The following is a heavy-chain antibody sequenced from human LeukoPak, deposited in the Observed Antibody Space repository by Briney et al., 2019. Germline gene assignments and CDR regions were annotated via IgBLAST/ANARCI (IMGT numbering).Heavy chain of an antibody. J-gene: IGHJ4*01. D-gene: IGHD3/OR15-3a*01. Sequence: SETLSLTCTVSGASVSGKFWSWIRHSPGNGLEWIGLIYYSGSTKFNPSLKSRVAMSVDRSNNQFSLSLNSVTTTDTAVYFCVGGGDWLPEYWGHGTQVIVSS. CDR3: VGGGDWLPEY. CDR1: GASVSGKF. V-gene: IGHV4-59*02. CDR2: IYYSGST.